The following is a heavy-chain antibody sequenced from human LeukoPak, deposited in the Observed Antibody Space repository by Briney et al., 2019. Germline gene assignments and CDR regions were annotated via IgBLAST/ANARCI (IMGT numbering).Heavy chain of an antibody. CDR2: IYYSGST. V-gene: IGHV4-59*01. J-gene: IGHJ6*03. CDR1: GGSISSYY. D-gene: IGHD3-22*01. CDR3: ARVGYYYDSSGFYYYYYYMDV. Sequence: PSETLSLTCTVSGGSISSYYWSWIRQSPGKGLEWIGYIYYSGSTNYNPSLKSRVTISVDTSKNQFSLKLSSVTAADTAVYYCARVGYYYDSSGFYYYYYYMDVWGKGTTVTVSS.